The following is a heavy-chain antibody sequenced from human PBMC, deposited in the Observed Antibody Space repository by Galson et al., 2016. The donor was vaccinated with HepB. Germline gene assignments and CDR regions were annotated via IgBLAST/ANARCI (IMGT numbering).Heavy chain of an antibody. CDR1: GFSLSTSGLG. Sequence: PALVKPTQTLTLTCTFSGFSLSTSGLGVGWIRQPPGKALEWLAPIYWDDDKHYSPSLKRRLTITKDPSKNQVVLTMTNMDPVDTATYYCAHMLGCFRTSCYVYFDYWGLGTLVTVSS. V-gene: IGHV2-5*02. J-gene: IGHJ4*02. CDR2: IYWDDDK. CDR3: AHMLGCFRTSCYVYFDY. D-gene: IGHD2-2*01.